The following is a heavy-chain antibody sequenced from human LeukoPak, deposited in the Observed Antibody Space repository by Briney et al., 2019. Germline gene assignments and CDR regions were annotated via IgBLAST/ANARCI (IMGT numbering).Heavy chain of an antibody. CDR3: AREHCSSTSCSYFDY. J-gene: IGHJ4*02. D-gene: IGHD2-2*01. CDR2: SSSSGSTI. Sequence: GGSLRLSCAASGFTFSSYEMDWVRQAPGKGLEWVSYSSSSGSTIYYADSVKGRFTISRDNAKNSLYLQMNSLRAEDTAVYYCAREHCSSTSCSYFDYWGQGTLVTVSS. CDR1: GFTFSSYE. V-gene: IGHV3-48*03.